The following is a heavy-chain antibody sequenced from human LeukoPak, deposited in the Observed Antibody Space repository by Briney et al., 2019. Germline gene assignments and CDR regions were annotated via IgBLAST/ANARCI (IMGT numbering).Heavy chain of an antibody. Sequence: GGSLRLSCAASGFTFSSYWMSWVRQAPGKGLEWVANIKEDGSEKYYVDSVKGRFTISRDNAKNSLYLQMNSLRAEDTAVYYCASFIAVAGDAFDIWGQGTMVTVSS. D-gene: IGHD6-19*01. CDR1: GFTFSSYW. V-gene: IGHV3-7*01. J-gene: IGHJ3*02. CDR2: IKEDGSEK. CDR3: ASFIAVAGDAFDI.